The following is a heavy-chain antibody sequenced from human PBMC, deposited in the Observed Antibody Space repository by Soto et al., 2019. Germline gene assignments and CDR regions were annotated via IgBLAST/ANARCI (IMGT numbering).Heavy chain of an antibody. CDR2: ISSSSSTI. CDR1: GFTFSSYS. J-gene: IGHJ4*02. D-gene: IGHD5-18*01. CDR3: ARDRQLEDTAMGYDY. V-gene: IGHV3-48*02. Sequence: EVQLVESGGGLVQPGGSLRLSCAASGFTFSSYSMNWVRQAPGKGLEWVSYISSSSSTIYYADSVKGRFTISRDNAKNSLYLQMNSLRDEDTAVYYCARDRQLEDTAMGYDYWGQGTLVTVSS.